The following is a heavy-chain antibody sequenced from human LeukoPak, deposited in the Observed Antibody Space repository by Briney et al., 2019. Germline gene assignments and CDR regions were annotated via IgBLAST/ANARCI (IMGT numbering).Heavy chain of an antibody. CDR1: GCTFTSYG. V-gene: IGHV1-18*01. CDR3: ARDQSAYCGGDCPCDY. Sequence: ASVKVSCKASGCTFTSYGISWVRQAPGQGLEWMGWISAYNGNTNYAQKLQGRVTMTTDTSTSTAYMELRSLRSDDTAVYYCARDQSAYCGGDCPCDYWGQGTLVTVSS. J-gene: IGHJ4*02. D-gene: IGHD2-21*02. CDR2: ISAYNGNT.